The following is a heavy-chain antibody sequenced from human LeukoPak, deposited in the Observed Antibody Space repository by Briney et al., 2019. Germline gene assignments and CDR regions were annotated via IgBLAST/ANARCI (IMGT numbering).Heavy chain of an antibody. CDR2: INHSGTT. CDR3: ARDRSSSWYVDP. V-gene: IGHV4-34*01. CDR1: GGSFSGSY. J-gene: IGHJ5*02. D-gene: IGHD6-13*01. Sequence: SETLSLTCSVSGGSFSGSYWSWIRQPPGKGLEWIGEINHSGTTNYNPSLKSRVTISVDTSKNQFSLKLSSVTAADTAVYYCARDRSSSWYVDPWGQGTLVTVSS.